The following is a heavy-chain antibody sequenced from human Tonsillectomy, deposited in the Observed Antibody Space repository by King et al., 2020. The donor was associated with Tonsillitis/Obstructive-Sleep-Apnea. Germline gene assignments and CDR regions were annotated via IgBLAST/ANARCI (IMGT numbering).Heavy chain of an antibody. D-gene: IGHD3-16*02. CDR1: GYTFTSYA. Sequence: VQLVQSGAEVKKPGASVKVSCKASGYTFTSYAMHWVRQAPGQRLEWMGWINAGNGNTKYSQKFQGRDTITRDTSASTAYVELSSLRSEDTAVYYCSRPSENVWGSYRKYYFDYWGQGTLVTVSS. V-gene: IGHV1-3*01. J-gene: IGHJ4*02. CDR2: INAGNGNT. CDR3: SRPSENVWGSYRKYYFDY.